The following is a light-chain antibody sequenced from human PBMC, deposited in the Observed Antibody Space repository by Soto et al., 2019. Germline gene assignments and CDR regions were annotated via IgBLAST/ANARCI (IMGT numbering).Light chain of an antibody. J-gene: IGKJ1*01. Sequence: DLQLTQSHSTLSASLGARVTITCRASQSISSWLAWYQQKPGKAPKLLIYTASTLESGAPSRFSGSGSGTEFTLTISRLQPDDFANYYCQQYITYRAFGQGTKVDI. CDR2: TAS. V-gene: IGKV1-5*03. CDR1: QSISSW. CDR3: QQYITYRA.